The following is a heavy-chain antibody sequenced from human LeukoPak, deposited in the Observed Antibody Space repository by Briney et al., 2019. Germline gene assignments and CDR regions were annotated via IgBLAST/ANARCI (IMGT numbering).Heavy chain of an antibody. CDR3: ARGPGTYYYYYYMDV. CDR2: IYSGGST. J-gene: IGHJ6*03. D-gene: IGHD3-10*01. V-gene: IGHV3-53*05. Sequence: GGSLRLSCAASGFTVSSNYMNWVRQAPGKGLEWVSIIYSGGSTYYADSVKGRFTISRDNSKNTLYLQMNSLRAEDTAVYYCARGPGTYYYYYYMDVWGKGTTVTVSS. CDR1: GFTVSSNY.